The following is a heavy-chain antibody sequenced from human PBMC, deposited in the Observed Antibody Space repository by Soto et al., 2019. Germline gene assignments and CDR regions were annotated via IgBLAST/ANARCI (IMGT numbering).Heavy chain of an antibody. CDR2: IYYSGST. CDR3: ASGGYSLRGGVDY. J-gene: IGHJ4*02. CDR1: GGSISSGGYY. Sequence: QVQLQESGPGLVKPSQTLSLTCTVSGGSISSGGYYWSWIRQHPGKGLEWIGYIYYSGSTYYNPSLQSRVNISVDPSKNQFSLQLSSVSGAETAVDYCASGGYSLRGGVDYWGQGTLVTVSS. V-gene: IGHV4-31*03. D-gene: IGHD3-10*01.